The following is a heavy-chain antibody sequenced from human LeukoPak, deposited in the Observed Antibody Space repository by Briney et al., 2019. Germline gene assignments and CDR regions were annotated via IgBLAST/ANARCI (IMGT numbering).Heavy chain of an antibody. CDR3: AKGVWAPRFDS. CDR1: GASLSYAY. V-gene: IGHV4-34*01. J-gene: IGHJ5*01. CDR2: INHSGGI. D-gene: IGHD7-27*01. Sequence: PSETLSLTCAVYGASLSYAYWSWIRPAPGKGLEWIGEINHSGGITYNPSLKSRVTISAEKSKSQFSLRLTSVTAADTAVYYCAKGVWAPRFDSWGQGTLVTVSS.